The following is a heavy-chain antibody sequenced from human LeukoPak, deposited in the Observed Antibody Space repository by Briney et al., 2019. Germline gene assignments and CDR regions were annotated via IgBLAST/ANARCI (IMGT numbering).Heavy chain of an antibody. J-gene: IGHJ3*02. CDR2: INHSGST. CDR1: GGPXSTSYF. CDR3: AGRHYDSSGYPVDDAFDI. V-gene: IGHV4-34*01. D-gene: IGHD3-22*01. Sequence: ETLSLTCXVSGGPXSTSYFWGWVRPPPGKGLEWIGEINHSGSTNYNPSLKSRVTISVDTSKNQFSLKLSSVTAADTAVYYCAGRHYDSSGYPVDDAFDIWGQGTMVTVSS.